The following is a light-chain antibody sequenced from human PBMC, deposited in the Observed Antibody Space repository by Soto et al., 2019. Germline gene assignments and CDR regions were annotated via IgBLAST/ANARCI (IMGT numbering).Light chain of an antibody. CDR3: SSYTSSHTYV. V-gene: IGLV2-14*01. Sequence: QSVLTQPASVSGSPGRSITISCTGTSSDIGTYNYLSWYQQHPGKAPKLIIYEVTNRPSGVSSRFSGSKSGNTASLTISGLQAEDEADYYCSSYTSSHTYVFGSGTKVTV. CDR2: EVT. J-gene: IGLJ1*01. CDR1: SSDIGTYNY.